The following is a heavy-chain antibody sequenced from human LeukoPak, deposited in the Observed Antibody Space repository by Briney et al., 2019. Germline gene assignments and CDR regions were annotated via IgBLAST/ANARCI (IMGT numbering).Heavy chain of an antibody. D-gene: IGHD3-22*01. CDR1: GFTFSYYG. CDR3: ATGSGYYYDH. V-gene: IGHV3-33*01. Sequence: GGSLRLSCAASGFTFSYYGMHWVRQAPGKGLEWVAVAYHDGWRGVSDKYYVDSVKGRFTVSRGNSKNTLYLQMSSLSTEDTAVYYCATGSGYYYDHWGQGTLVTVS. J-gene: IGHJ4*02. CDR2: AYHDGWRGVSDK.